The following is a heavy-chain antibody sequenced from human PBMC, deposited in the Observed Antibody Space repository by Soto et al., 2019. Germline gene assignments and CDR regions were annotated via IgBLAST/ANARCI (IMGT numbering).Heavy chain of an antibody. CDR2: IYYNGKT. CDR1: GGSLSDYY. CDR3: ARLPVSSTWFVSNWFDP. D-gene: IGHD6-13*01. J-gene: IGHJ5*02. Sequence: SETLSLTCAVSGGSLSDYYWSWIRQPPGKGLEWIGYIYYNGKTNYNPSLNSRLSISVDTSRNDFSLKLNSVTAADTAVYYCARLPVSSTWFVSNWFDPWGQGTLVTVSS. V-gene: IGHV4-59*08.